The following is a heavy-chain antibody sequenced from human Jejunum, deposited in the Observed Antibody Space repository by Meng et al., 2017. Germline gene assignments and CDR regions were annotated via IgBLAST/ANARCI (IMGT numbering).Heavy chain of an antibody. V-gene: IGHV2-5*02. CDR3: AHGGLSSGWYYPEH. Sequence: QITLKESGPTLVKPKTTLMLTWPFPGFSLSTSGGGVGWIRQPPGKALEWLALIYWDDDKRSSPSLKRRLTITTDTSKNQVVLTMTNMDPVDTATYYCAHGGLSSGWYYPEHWGQGILVTVSS. D-gene: IGHD6-19*01. J-gene: IGHJ4*02. CDR2: IYWDDDK. CDR1: GFSLSTSGGG.